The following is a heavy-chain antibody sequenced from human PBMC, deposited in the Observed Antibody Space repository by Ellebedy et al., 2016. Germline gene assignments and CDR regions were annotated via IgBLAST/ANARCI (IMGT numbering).Heavy chain of an antibody. Sequence: PSFQGQVTISADKSISTAYLQWRSLKASDTAMYYCARPGLYSGYDEGPFDNWGQGTLVTVSS. D-gene: IGHD5-12*01. CDR3: ARPGLYSGYDEGPFDN. V-gene: IGHV5-51*01. J-gene: IGHJ4*02.